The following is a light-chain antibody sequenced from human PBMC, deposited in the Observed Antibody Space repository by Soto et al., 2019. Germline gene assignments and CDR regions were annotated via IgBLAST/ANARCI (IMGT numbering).Light chain of an antibody. CDR1: SSDVGGYNY. Sequence: QSALTQPASVSGSPGQSITISCTGTSSDVGGYNYVSWYQQHPGKAPNLMIYDVSNRPSGVSNRFSGSKSGNTASLTISGLQAEDEADYYCSSYTSSSTLLYVFGTGTKVTVL. J-gene: IGLJ1*01. V-gene: IGLV2-14*01. CDR2: DVS. CDR3: SSYTSSSTLLYV.